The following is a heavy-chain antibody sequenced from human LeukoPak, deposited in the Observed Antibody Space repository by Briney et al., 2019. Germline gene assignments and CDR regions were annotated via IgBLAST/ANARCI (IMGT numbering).Heavy chain of an antibody. J-gene: IGHJ6*02. CDR1: GGSISSYH. D-gene: IGHD4-17*01. CDR3: ARGYGDYYYYGMDV. CDR2: IYYSGST. V-gene: IGHV4-59*08. Sequence: SETLSLTCTVSGGSISSYHWSWIRQPPGKGLEWIGYIYYSGSTNYNPSLKSRVTISVDTSKNQFSLKLSSVTAADTAVYYCARGYGDYYYYGMDVWGQGTTVTVSS.